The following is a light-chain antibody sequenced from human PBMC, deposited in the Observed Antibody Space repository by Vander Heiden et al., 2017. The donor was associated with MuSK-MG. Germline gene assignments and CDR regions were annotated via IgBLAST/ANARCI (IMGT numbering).Light chain of an antibody. CDR2: QDN. J-gene: IGLJ2*01. Sequence: SYELTQPPSVSVSPGQTATTTCSGEDLGRKYVCWYQQRPGQSPVFVIYQDNKRPSGVPERFSGSNSATTATLTITETEAVDESYYHCQARDSGSVFGGGTKLTVL. CDR1: DLGRKY. V-gene: IGLV3-1*01. CDR3: QARDSGSV.